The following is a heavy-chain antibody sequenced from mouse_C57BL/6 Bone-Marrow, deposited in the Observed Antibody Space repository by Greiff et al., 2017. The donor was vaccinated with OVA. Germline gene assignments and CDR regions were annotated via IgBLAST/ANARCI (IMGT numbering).Heavy chain of an antibody. V-gene: IGHV5-12*01. Sequence: EVQRVESGGGLVQPGGSLKLSCAASGFTFSDYYMYWVRQTPEKRLEWVAYISNGGGSTYYPDTVKGRFTISRDNAKNTLYLQMSRLKSEDTAMYYCARSTGAMDYWGQGTSVTVSS. J-gene: IGHJ4*01. D-gene: IGHD1-1*01. CDR1: GFTFSDYY. CDR2: ISNGGGST. CDR3: ARSTGAMDY.